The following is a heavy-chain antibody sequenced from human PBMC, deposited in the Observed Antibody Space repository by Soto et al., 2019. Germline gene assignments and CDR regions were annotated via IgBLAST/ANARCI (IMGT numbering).Heavy chain of an antibody. J-gene: IGHJ4*02. D-gene: IGHD3-22*01. CDR2: IYYLGNT. CDR3: AVLYPYESSGYHLDY. CDR1: GGSISSTSSY. V-gene: IGHV4-39*01. Sequence: SETLSLTCTVSGGSISSTSSYWAWIRQPPGKGLEWVGSIYYLGNTYYNPSLGSRVTISVDTSKNQFSLKLSSVTAADTAVFYCAVLYPYESSGYHLDYWSQGTLVTSPQ.